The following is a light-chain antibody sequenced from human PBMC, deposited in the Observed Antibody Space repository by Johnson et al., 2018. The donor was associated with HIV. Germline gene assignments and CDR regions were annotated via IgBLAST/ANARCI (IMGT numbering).Light chain of an antibody. Sequence: QPVLTQPPSVSAAPGQKVTISCSGSSSNIGNNYVSWYQQLPGTAPKLLISDNNKRPSGIPDRFSGSKSGTSATLVISGLQTGDEADYYCGTCDTSLSAPYCFGTGTKVTVL. V-gene: IGLV1-51*01. J-gene: IGLJ1*01. CDR2: DNN. CDR3: GTCDTSLSAPYC. CDR1: SSNIGNNY.